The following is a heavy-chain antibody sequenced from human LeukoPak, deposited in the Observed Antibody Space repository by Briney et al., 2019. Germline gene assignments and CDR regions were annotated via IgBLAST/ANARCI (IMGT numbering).Heavy chain of an antibody. J-gene: IGHJ6*02. V-gene: IGHV3-33*01. D-gene: IGHD2-15*01. CDR1: GFTFSSYG. Sequence: GGSLRLSCAASGFTFSSYGMHWVRQAPGKGLEWVAVIWYDGSNKYYADSVKGRFTISRDNSKNTLYLQMNSLRAEDTAVYYCARDDPGGDIVVVVTDGMDVWGQGTTVTGFS. CDR3: ARDDPGGDIVVVVTDGMDV. CDR2: IWYDGSNK.